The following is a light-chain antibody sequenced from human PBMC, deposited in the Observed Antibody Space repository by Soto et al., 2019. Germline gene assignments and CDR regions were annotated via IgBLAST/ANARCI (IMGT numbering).Light chain of an antibody. CDR1: SSDVGAYNY. V-gene: IGLV2-8*01. J-gene: IGLJ3*02. CDR3: CSYAGSKTWV. Sequence: QSALTQPPSASGSPGQSVTISCTGTSSDVGAYNYVSWYQHLPGRAPKLIIYDVNERPSGVPDRFSASKSGNTASLTVSGLQAEDEADYYCCSYAGSKTWVFGGGTKLTVL. CDR2: DVN.